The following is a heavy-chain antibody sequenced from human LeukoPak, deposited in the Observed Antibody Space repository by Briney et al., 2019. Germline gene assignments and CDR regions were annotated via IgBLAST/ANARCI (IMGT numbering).Heavy chain of an antibody. CDR3: AKGTGRYWTFFDY. CDR1: GFSVDDYA. J-gene: IGHJ4*02. D-gene: IGHD1-26*01. V-gene: IGHV3-9*01. CDR2: INWNSGSL. Sequence: PGGSLRLSCAASGFSVDDYAMHWVRQAPGKGLEWVSGINWNSGSLDYAESVKGRFTISRNNDKNSLYLQINSLRPEDTAFYYCAKGTGRYWTFFDYWGRGTLVTVSS.